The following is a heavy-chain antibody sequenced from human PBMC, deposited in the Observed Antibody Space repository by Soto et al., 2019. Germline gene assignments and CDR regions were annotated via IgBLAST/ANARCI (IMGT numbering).Heavy chain of an antibody. J-gene: IGHJ4*02. V-gene: IGHV1-18*01. CDR1: GYTFTSHG. D-gene: IGHD6-13*01. CDR3: ARDVPGIAAAGTKDSFDY. CDR2: ISAYNGNT. Sequence: ASVKVSCKASGYTFTSHGISWVRQAPGQGLEWMGWISAYNGNTNYAQKLQGRVTMTTDTSTSTAYMELRSLRSDDTAVYYCARDVPGIAAAGTKDSFDYWGQGTLVTVSS.